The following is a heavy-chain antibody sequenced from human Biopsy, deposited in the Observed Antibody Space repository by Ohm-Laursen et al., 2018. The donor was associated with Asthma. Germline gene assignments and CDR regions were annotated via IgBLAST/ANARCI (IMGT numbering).Heavy chain of an antibody. CDR1: GFSFSNFG. D-gene: IGHD3-22*01. CDR3: AKGDSSNWSHYYFDY. Sequence: SLRLSCTASGFSFSNFGMHWVRQAPGKGLEWVAVISFDGSNEDYADSVKGRFTISRDNSKNALFLEMNSLRPEDTAVYYCAKGDSSNWSHYYFDYWGQGTLVTASS. J-gene: IGHJ4*02. V-gene: IGHV3-30*18. CDR2: ISFDGSNE.